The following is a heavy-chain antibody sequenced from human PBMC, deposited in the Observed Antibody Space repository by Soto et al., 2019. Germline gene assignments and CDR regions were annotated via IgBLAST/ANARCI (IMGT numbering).Heavy chain of an antibody. V-gene: IGHV3-21*01. CDR2: ISSSSSYI. CDR3: ARDNGFYYGMDV. J-gene: IGHJ6*02. Sequence: TGGSLRLSCAASGFTFSAYNMNWVRQAPGKGLEWVSSISSSSSYIYYADSVKGRFTISRDNAKNSLYLQMNSLRAEDTAVYYCARDNGFYYGMDVWGQGTTVTVSS. CDR1: GFTFSAYN.